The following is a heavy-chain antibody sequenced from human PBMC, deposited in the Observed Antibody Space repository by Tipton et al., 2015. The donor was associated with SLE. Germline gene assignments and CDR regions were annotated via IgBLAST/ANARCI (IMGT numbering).Heavy chain of an antibody. CDR3: ARDGAVDATGS. J-gene: IGHJ5*02. CDR2: VSHSGST. V-gene: IGHV4-38-2*02. CDR1: GYSIRSGYY. Sequence: TLSLTCAVSGYSIRSGYYWAWIRQTPGKGLEWIGGVSHSGSTYYNPTLRDRITISVDTSKNHFSLKLTSVTAADTAVYYCARDGAVDATGSWGQGTLVTVSS. D-gene: IGHD6-19*01.